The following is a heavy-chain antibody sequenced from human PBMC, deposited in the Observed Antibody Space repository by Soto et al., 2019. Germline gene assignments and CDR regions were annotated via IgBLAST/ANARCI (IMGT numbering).Heavy chain of an antibody. J-gene: IGHJ6*03. V-gene: IGHV1-3*01. CDR1: GYTFTSYA. CDR2: INAGNGNT. Sequence: QVQLVQSGAEVKKPGASVKVSCKASGYTFTSYAMHWVRQAPGQRLEWMGWINAGNGNTKYSQKFQGRVTITRDTSASTAYMELSSLRSEGTAVYSCASGYDVWSGGAYVDVWGKGTTVTVSS. D-gene: IGHD3-3*01. CDR3: ASGYDVWSGGAYVDV.